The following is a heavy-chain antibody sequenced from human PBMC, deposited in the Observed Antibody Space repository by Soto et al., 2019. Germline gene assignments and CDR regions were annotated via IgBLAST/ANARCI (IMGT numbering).Heavy chain of an antibody. CDR3: ARLVVAVAGNGNWFDP. CDR2: IYYSGST. J-gene: IGHJ5*02. CDR1: GGSISSGGYY. D-gene: IGHD6-19*01. Sequence: SETLFLTCTVSGGSISSGGYYWSWIRQHPGKGLEWIGYIYYSGSTNYNPSLKSRVTISVDTSKNQFSLKLSSVTAADTAVYYCARLVVAVAGNGNWFDPWGQGTLVTVSS. V-gene: IGHV4-61*08.